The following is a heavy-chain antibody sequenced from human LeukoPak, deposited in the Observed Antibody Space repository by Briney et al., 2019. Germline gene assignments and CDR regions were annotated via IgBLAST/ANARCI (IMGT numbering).Heavy chain of an antibody. D-gene: IGHD2-2*01. J-gene: IGHJ5*02. CDR3: ARDRDIVVVPAAFDP. V-gene: IGHV4-39*07. CDR2: IYYSGST. CDR1: GGSISSSSYY. Sequence: SETLSLTCTVSGGSISSSSYYWGWIRQPPGKGLEWIGSIYYSGSTYYNPSLKSRVTISVDTSKNQFSLKLSSVTAADTAVYYCARDRDIVVVPAAFDPWDQGTLVTVSS.